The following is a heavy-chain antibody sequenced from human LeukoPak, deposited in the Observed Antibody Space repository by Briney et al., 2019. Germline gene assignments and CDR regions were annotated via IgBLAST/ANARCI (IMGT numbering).Heavy chain of an antibody. J-gene: IGHJ4*02. CDR3: ARPGRGYSYGSPFDY. CDR2: IYPGDSDT. CDR1: GYNFTSYW. V-gene: IGHV5-51*01. Sequence: GESLKISCKGSGYNFTSYWIGWVRQMPGKGLEWMGIIYPGDSDTRYSPSFEGQVTISADKSISTAYLQWSSLKAPDTAMYYCARPGRGYSYGSPFDYWGQGTLVTVSS. D-gene: IGHD5-18*01.